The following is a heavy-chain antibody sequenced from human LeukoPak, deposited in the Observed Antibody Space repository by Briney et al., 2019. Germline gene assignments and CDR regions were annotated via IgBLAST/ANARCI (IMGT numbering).Heavy chain of an antibody. CDR3: AREATGTTGSWFDP. V-gene: IGHV3-21*01. J-gene: IGHJ5*02. D-gene: IGHD1-1*01. CDR1: GFTFSSYS. Sequence: GGSLRLSXAASGFTFSSYSMNWVRQAPGKGLEWVSSISSSSSYIYYADSVKGRFTISRDNAKNSLYLQMNSLRAEDTAVYYCAREATGTTGSWFDPWGQGTLVTVSS. CDR2: ISSSSSYI.